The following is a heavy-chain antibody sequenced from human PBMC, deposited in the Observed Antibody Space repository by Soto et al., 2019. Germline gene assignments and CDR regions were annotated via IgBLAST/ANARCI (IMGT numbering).Heavy chain of an antibody. D-gene: IGHD6-13*01. V-gene: IGHV3-23*01. CDR3: AKLGWRGEPQVVGLPRTDY. CDR2: ISRVGDDI. J-gene: IGHJ4*02. CDR1: GFTFRSYA. Sequence: EVQLLESGGGLVQPGGSLRLSCAASGFTFRSYAMNWVRQAPGKGLEWVSAISRVGDDIYYADFVRGRFTVSRDNSKNTLYLQMNSLRADDTAVYYCAKLGWRGEPQVVGLPRTDYWGQGTLVTVSS.